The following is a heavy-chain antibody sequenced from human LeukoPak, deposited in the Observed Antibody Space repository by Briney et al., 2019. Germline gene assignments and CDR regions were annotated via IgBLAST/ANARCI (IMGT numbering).Heavy chain of an antibody. J-gene: IGHJ6*03. Sequence: GASVRVSCKASGYTFTSHFMHWVRQAPGQGLEWMGIINPESGNTAYAQKFQGRITMTGDTSTSTVYMELSSLRSEDTAMYHCAKDGNWNNVPGDYYYMDVWGKGTTVAVSS. CDR3: AKDGNWNNVPGDYYYMDV. CDR2: INPESGNT. CDR1: GYTFTSHF. V-gene: IGHV1-46*01. D-gene: IGHD1/OR15-1a*01.